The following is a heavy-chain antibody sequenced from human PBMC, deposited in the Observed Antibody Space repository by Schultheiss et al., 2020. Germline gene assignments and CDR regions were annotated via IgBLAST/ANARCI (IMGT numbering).Heavy chain of an antibody. CDR3: AKECLGSGGSCYFSY. D-gene: IGHD2-15*01. CDR1: GFTFSSYG. V-gene: IGHV3-30*18. Sequence: GGSLRLSCAASGFTFSSYGMHWVRQAPGKGLEWVAVISYDGSNKYYADSVKGRFTISRDNSKNTLYLQMNSLRDEDTAVYYCAKECLGSGGSCYFSYWGQGTLVTVSS. CDR2: ISYDGSNK. J-gene: IGHJ4*02.